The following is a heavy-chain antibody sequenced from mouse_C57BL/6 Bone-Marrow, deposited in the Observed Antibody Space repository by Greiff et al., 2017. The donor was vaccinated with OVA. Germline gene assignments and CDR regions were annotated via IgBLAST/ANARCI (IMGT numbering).Heavy chain of an antibody. Sequence: EVQLVESGGDLVKPGGSLKLSCAASGFTFSSYGMSWVRQTPDKRLEWVATISSGGSYTYYPDSVKGRFTISRDNAKNTLYLQMSSLKSEDTAMYYCARRRNYYGSSYLYAMDYWGQGTSVTVSS. CDR2: ISSGGSYT. CDR3: ARRRNYYGSSYLYAMDY. D-gene: IGHD1-1*01. V-gene: IGHV5-6*01. CDR1: GFTFSSYG. J-gene: IGHJ4*01.